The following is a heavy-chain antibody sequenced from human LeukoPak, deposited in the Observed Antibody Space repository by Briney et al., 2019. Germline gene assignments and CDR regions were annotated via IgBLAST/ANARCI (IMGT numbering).Heavy chain of an antibody. CDR1: GYTFTGYY. V-gene: IGHV1-2*02. Sequence: ASVKVSCKASGYTFTGYYMHWVRQAPGQGLEWMGWINPNSGGTNYAQKFQGRVTMTRDTSISTAYMELSRLRSDDTAVYYCAREYCSSTSCFNWFDPWGPGTLVTVSS. CDR3: AREYCSSTSCFNWFDP. CDR2: INPNSGGT. J-gene: IGHJ5*02. D-gene: IGHD2-2*01.